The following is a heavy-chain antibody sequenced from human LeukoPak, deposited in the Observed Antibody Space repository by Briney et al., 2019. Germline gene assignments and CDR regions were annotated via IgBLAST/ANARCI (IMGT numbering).Heavy chain of an antibody. Sequence: PGGSLRLSCAASGFTFSSYGMHWVRQAPGKGLEWVSFIYTDGNTKYADSVQGRFTISRDNSKNTLYLQMNSLRAEDTAVYYCAKDSMSSSPSPFDYWGQGTLVTVSS. CDR2: IYTDGNT. J-gene: IGHJ4*02. CDR3: AKDSMSSSPSPFDY. V-gene: IGHV3-NL1*01. D-gene: IGHD6-13*01. CDR1: GFTFSSYG.